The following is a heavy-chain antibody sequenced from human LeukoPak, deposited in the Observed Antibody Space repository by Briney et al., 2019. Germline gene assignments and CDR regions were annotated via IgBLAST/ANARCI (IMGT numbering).Heavy chain of an antibody. V-gene: IGHV3-64D*09. Sequence: GGSLRPPCSASGFTFSRYVMHWVRQAPGKGLDYVSTISSSGGSTYYAESVKGRFSISRDTSKNTLYLQMSSLRPEDTAVYYCVTGGVYSKDGMDVWGQGTTVTVSS. CDR1: GFTFSRYV. D-gene: IGHD2-8*01. J-gene: IGHJ6*02. CDR3: VTGGVYSKDGMDV. CDR2: ISSSGGST.